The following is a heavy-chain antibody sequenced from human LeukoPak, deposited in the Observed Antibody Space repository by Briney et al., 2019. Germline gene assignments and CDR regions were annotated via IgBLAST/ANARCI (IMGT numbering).Heavy chain of an antibody. CDR2: INPNSGGT. CDR3: ARGEYYDSSGYPEY. Sequence: ASVKVSCKASGYTFTGYYMHWVRQAPGQGLEWMGRINPNSGGTNYAQKFQGRVTMTRDTSISTAYMELSRLRSDDTAVYYCARGEYYDSSGYPEYWGQGTLATVSS. D-gene: IGHD3-22*01. V-gene: IGHV1-2*06. CDR1: GYTFTGYY. J-gene: IGHJ4*02.